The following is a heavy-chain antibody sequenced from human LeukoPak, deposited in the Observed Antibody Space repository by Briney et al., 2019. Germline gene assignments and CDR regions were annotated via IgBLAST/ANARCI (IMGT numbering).Heavy chain of an antibody. V-gene: IGHV4-38-2*01. J-gene: IGHJ5*02. CDR1: GYSISSGYY. CDR2: IYHSGST. D-gene: IGHD4-11*01. CDR3: AEEMTTVTTGWFDP. Sequence: PSETLSLTCAVSGYSISSGYYWGWSRQPPGKGLEWIGSIYHSGSTYYNPSLKSRVTISGDRCKNHFSLKLSSVTAADTAVYYCAEEMTTVTTGWFDPWGQGTLVTVSS.